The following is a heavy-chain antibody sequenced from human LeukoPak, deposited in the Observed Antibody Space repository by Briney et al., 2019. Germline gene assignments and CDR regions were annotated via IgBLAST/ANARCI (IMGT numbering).Heavy chain of an antibody. CDR2: IYYSGST. V-gene: IGHV4-39*01. CDR3: ARPQGYQLLDFEY. D-gene: IGHD2-2*01. J-gene: IGHJ4*02. CDR1: GGSISSSRYY. Sequence: PSETLSLTSTVSGGSISSSRYYWGWIRQPPGKGLEWIGSIYYSGSTYYNPSLKSRVTISVDTSKNQFSLKLSSVTAADTAVYYCARPQGYQLLDFEYWGQGTLVTVSS.